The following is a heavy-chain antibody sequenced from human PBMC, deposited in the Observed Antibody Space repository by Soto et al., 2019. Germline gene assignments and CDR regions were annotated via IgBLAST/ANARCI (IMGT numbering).Heavy chain of an antibody. CDR2: INDSGRTL. CDR1: GFTFSVYT. J-gene: IGHJ5*02. CDR3: ARDGYSTSSDWPWFDP. D-gene: IGHD6-6*01. Sequence: GGSLRLSCEASGFTFSVYTMTLVRHAPGKGLEWIADINDSGRTLRYADSVKGRFTISRDNAKSSLYLQMTSLRDEDTAVYYCARDGYSTSSDWPWFDPWGQGTQVTVSS. V-gene: IGHV3-48*02.